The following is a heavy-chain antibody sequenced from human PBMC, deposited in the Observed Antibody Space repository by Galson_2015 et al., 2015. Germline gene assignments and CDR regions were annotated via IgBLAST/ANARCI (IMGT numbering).Heavy chain of an antibody. CDR1: GYTFSSYY. D-gene: IGHD3-10*01. Sequence: SVKVSCKASGYTFSSYYIHWVRQVPGQRFEWMGITNPSSGSASYAQKLQGRVSMTRDTSSSTVYMELSSLRFEDTAVYYCARDMVQGVDWFAPWGQGTLVTVSS. V-gene: IGHV1-46*04. CDR2: TNPSSGSA. CDR3: ARDMVQGVDWFAP. J-gene: IGHJ5*02.